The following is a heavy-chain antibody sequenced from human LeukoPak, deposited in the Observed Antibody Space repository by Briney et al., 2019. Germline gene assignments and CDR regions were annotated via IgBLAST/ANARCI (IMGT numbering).Heavy chain of an antibody. CDR2: INPNSGGT. CDR1: GYTFTGYY. CDR3: ARPDCGGDCFEFDP. Sequence: GGSLRLSCAASGYTFTGYYMHWVRQAPGQGLEWMGWINPNSGGTNYAQKFQGRVTMTRDTSISTAYMELSRLRSDDTAVYYCARPDCGGDCFEFDPWGQGTLVTVSS. V-gene: IGHV1-2*02. J-gene: IGHJ5*02. D-gene: IGHD2-21*02.